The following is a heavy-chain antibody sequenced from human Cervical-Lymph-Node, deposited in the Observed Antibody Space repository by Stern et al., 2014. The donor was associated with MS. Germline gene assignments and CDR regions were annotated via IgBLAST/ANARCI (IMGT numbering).Heavy chain of an antibody. Sequence: QVQLVQSGAEVKKPGSSVKVSCKASGGSFSMDSISWVRQAPGQGLEWMGGITTIVGTSNYAQKFQGRVTTTADVSTSTAYMELTSLRSEDTAVYFCARDQGGIADSWGQGTLVIVSS. J-gene: IGHJ4*02. CDR3: ARDQGGIADS. CDR2: ITTIVGTS. V-gene: IGHV1-69*01. D-gene: IGHD6-13*01. CDR1: GGSFSMDS.